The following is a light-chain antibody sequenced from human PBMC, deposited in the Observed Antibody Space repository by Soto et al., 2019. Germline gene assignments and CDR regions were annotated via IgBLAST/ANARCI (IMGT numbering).Light chain of an antibody. V-gene: IGLV2-14*03. CDR3: TSYTSSNTFGV. J-gene: IGLJ2*01. CDR2: DVS. Sequence: QSVLTQPASVSESPGQSITISCTGTSSDIGGYNYVSWYQQHPGKAPKPIIFDVSNRPSGISDRFSGSKSGNTASLTISGLQADDEADYYFTSYTSSNTFGVFGGGTKLTVL. CDR1: SSDIGGYNY.